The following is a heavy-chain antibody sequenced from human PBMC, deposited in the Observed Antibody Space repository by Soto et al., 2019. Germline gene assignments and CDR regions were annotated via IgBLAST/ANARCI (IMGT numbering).Heavy chain of an antibody. CDR3: ARDSAGGYCSSTSCYSNWFDP. J-gene: IGHJ5*02. V-gene: IGHV4-31*03. D-gene: IGHD2-2*01. Sequence: PSETLSLTCTVSGGSISSGGYYWSWIRQHPGKGLEWIGYIYYSGSTYYNPSLKSRVTISVDTSKNQFSLKLSSVTAADTAVYYCARDSAGGYCSSTSCYSNWFDPWGQGTLVTVSS. CDR2: IYYSGST. CDR1: GGSISSGGYY.